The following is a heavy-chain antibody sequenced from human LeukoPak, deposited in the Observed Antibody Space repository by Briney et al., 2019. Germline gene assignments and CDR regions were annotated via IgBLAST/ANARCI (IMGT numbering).Heavy chain of an antibody. CDR1: GGSISSYY. Sequence: SETLSLTCTVSGGSISSYYWNWIRHPAGKGLEWIGRIYTSGSTNHNPSLKSRVTMSVDMSKNQFSLRLSSVTAADTAVYYCAREVRCSTTRCYSLFDYWGQGTLVTVSS. CDR3: AREVRCSTTRCYSLFDY. CDR2: IYTSGST. J-gene: IGHJ4*02. D-gene: IGHD2-2*02. V-gene: IGHV4-4*07.